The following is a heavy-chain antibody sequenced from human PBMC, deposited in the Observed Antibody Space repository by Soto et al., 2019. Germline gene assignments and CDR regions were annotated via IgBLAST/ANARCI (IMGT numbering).Heavy chain of an antibody. J-gene: IGHJ5*02. CDR1: GGSISSGGYS. Sequence: SETLSLTCAVSGGSISSGGYSWSWIRQPPGKGLEWIGYIYHSGSTYYNPSLKSRVTISVDRSKNQFSLKLSSVTAADTAVYYCARCYYYDSSGFRFDPWGQGTLVTVSS. D-gene: IGHD3-22*01. CDR2: IYHSGST. CDR3: ARCYYYDSSGFRFDP. V-gene: IGHV4-30-2*01.